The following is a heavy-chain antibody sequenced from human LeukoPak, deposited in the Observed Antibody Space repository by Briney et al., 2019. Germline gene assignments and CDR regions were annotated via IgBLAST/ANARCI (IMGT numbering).Heavy chain of an antibody. D-gene: IGHD3-22*01. CDR2: IWYDGNNK. J-gene: IGHJ4*02. V-gene: IGHV3-33*01. CDR1: GFTFSSYD. CDR3: ARDYDSSGYSPLFDY. Sequence: GGSLRLSCAACGFTFSSYDMHWVRQAPGKGLEWVAVIWYDGNNKYYADSVKGRFTISRDNSKNTLYLQMNSLRAEDTAVYYCARDYDSSGYSPLFDYWGQGTLVTVSS.